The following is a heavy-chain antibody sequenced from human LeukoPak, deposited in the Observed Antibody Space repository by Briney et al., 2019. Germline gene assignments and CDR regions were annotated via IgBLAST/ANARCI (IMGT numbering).Heavy chain of an antibody. J-gene: IGHJ4*02. CDR3: ASVYGDYGEGPFDY. CDR1: GFTFSSYA. V-gene: IGHV3-30*04. Sequence: TGGSLRLPCAASGFTFSSYAMHWVRQAPGKGLEWVAVISYDGSNKYYADSVKGRFTISRDNSKNTLYLQMNSLRAEDTAVYYCASVYGDYGEGPFDYWGQGTLVTVSS. CDR2: ISYDGSNK. D-gene: IGHD4-17*01.